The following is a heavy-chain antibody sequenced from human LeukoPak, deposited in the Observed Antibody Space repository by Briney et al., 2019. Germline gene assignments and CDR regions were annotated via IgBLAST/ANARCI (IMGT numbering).Heavy chain of an antibody. CDR2: ISSSSSYI. CDR1: GFTFSSYS. V-gene: IGHV3-21*01. J-gene: IGHJ4*02. CDR3: ARAGERGSSSGFGVY. Sequence: GGSLRLSCAASGFTFSSYSMNWVRQAPGKGLEWVSSISSSSSYIYYANSVKGRFTISRDNAKNSLYLQMNSLRAEDTAVYYCARAGERGSSSGFGVYWGQGTLVTVSS. D-gene: IGHD6-6*01.